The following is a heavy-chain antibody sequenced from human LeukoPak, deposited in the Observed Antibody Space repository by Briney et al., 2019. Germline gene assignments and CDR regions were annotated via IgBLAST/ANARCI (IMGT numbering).Heavy chain of an antibody. CDR1: GFTVSSNY. CDR3: ARGYSYGYFDY. J-gene: IGHJ4*02. CDR2: NYTVGNT. Sequence: GGSLRLSCAASGFTVSSNYMSWVRQAPGRGLEWVSVNYTVGNTYYAESVKGRFTISRDNSKNTLYLQMNSLRAEDTAVYYCARGYSYGYFDYWGQGTLVTVSS. D-gene: IGHD5-18*01. V-gene: IGHV3-53*01.